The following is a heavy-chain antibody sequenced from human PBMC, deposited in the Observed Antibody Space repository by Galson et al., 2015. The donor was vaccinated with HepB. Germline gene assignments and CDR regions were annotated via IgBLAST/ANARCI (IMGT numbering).Heavy chain of an antibody. CDR2: IWYDGTIK. CDR1: GFSFSSFA. J-gene: IGHJ3*02. V-gene: IGHV3-33*03. D-gene: IGHD3-16*01. CDR3: ARGGAFDI. Sequence: SLRLSCAASGFSFSSFAMNWVRQAPGKGLEWVAVIWYDGTIKYYADSVKGRFTISRDNSKNTLYVEMNSLRVEDTAVYYCARGGAFDIWGRGTMVTVSS.